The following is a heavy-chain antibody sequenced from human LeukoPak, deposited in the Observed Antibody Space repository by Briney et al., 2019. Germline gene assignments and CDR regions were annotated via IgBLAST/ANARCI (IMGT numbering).Heavy chain of an antibody. V-gene: IGHV1-18*01. J-gene: IGHJ4*02. CDR3: ARGALWWLREWPVPYDY. CDR2: ISAYNGNT. Sequence: GASVKVSCKASGDTFTSYGISWVRQPPGQGLEWMGWISAYNGNTNYAQKLQGRGTMTTDTSTSTAYMKLRSLRSDDTAVYYCARGALWWLREWPVPYDYWGQGTLVTVSA. CDR1: GDTFTSYG. D-gene: IGHD5-12*01.